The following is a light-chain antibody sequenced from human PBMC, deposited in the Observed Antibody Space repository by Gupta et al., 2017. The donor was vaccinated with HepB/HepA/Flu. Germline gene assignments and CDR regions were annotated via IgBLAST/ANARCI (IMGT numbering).Light chain of an antibody. CDR3: QQRSSWPLT. V-gene: IGKV3-11*01. CDR2: DAS. Sequence: EIVLTQSPATLSLSPGERATLSCRASQSVSSYLAWYQQKPGQAPRLLIYDASNRATGIPARFNGSGSGTDFTLTISSLEPEDFAVYYCQQRSSWPLTFGGGTKVEIK. J-gene: IGKJ4*01. CDR1: QSVSSY.